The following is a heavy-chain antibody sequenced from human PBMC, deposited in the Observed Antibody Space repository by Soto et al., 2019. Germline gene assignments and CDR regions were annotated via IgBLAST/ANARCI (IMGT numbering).Heavy chain of an antibody. J-gene: IGHJ4*02. D-gene: IGHD3-10*01. CDR1: GFTFSDYY. CDR3: ARDPGQHGEIDY. CDR2: INTNGN. V-gene: IGHV3-11*04. Sequence: KPGGSLRLSCAASGFTFSDYYMSWTRQAPGKGLQWVSYINTNGNYYADSMRGRFTISRDNAKNSLYLQMNSLRAEDTAVYYCARDPGQHGEIDYWGQGTLVTVSS.